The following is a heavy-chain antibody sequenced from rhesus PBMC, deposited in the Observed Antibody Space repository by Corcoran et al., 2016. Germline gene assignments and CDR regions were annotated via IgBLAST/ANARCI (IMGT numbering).Heavy chain of an antibody. D-gene: IGHD6-13*01. CDR2: MKNADGMT. CDR1: GFRFSDDQ. V-gene: IGHV3-59*02. Sequence: EVQLVASGGGLVQPGGSLRLSCVASGFRFSDDQIDWVRQASGKGQEGGERMKNADGMTKDEDSADGRCSIARDNDKSTVHLQMDSLRLEDTGVYHCARDLGASGLGNWGQGVLVTVSS. J-gene: IGHJ4*01. CDR3: ARDLGASGLGN.